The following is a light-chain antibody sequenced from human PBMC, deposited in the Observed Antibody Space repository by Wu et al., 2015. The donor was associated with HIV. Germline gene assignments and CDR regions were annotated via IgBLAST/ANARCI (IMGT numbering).Light chain of an antibody. V-gene: IGKV3-20*01. CDR2: LAS. J-gene: IGKJ2*03. Sequence: ATXFLQGPSQSGYHVGTLSPGTSQKPGQPPRLLIYLASSRATGIPDRFSGSGSGTDFTLTISRLEPEDFAVYYCQQYGSSPRFGQGTKLEIK. CDR3: QQYGSSPR. CDR1: QSGYHVGT.